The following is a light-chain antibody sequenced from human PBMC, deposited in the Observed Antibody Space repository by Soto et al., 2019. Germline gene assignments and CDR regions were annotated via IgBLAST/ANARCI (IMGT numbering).Light chain of an antibody. Sequence: IHMTHSPSSLSSSLVDRVTIACRAIHTISNYLNWYQQKPGKAPKLLIYAASSLQSGVPSRFSGSGSGTDFTLTISSLQPEDFATYYCQQSYSTPWTFGQGTKVDIK. J-gene: IGKJ1*01. CDR1: HTISNY. V-gene: IGKV1-39*01. CDR2: AAS. CDR3: QQSYSTPWT.